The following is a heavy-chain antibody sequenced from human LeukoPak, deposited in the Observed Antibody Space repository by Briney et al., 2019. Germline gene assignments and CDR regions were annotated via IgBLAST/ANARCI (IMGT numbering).Heavy chain of an antibody. CDR3: AKDYYALLWFGEFNRKYYFDY. V-gene: IGHV3-23*01. CDR2: ISGSGGER. D-gene: IGHD3-10*01. Sequence: PRGSLRLSCAASGFTFSDYGMSWVRQAPGKGLQWVSGISGSGGERYYTESVKGRFTISRDNSKNTLYLQMNSLRAEDTAVYYCAKDYYALLWFGEFNRKYYFDYWGQGTLVTVSS. J-gene: IGHJ4*02. CDR1: GFTFSDYG.